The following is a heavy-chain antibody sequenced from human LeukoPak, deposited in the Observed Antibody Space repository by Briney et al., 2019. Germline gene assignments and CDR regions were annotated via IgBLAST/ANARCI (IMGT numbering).Heavy chain of an antibody. CDR1: GGSISSYY. D-gene: IGHD6-13*01. J-gene: IGHJ4*02. Sequence: SETLSLTCTVSGGSISSYYWSWIRQPPGKGLEWIGYIYYSGSTNYNPSLKSRVTISVDTSKNQFSLKLSSVTAADTAVYYCARAGSNRYSSSWYSRWGQGTLVTVSS. CDR3: ARAGSNRYSSSWYSR. CDR2: IYYSGST. V-gene: IGHV4-59*01.